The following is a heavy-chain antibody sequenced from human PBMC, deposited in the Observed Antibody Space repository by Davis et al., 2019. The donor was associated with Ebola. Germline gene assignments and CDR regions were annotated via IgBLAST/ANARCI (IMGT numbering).Heavy chain of an antibody. CDR1: GFTFSTYW. CDR3: ARGRTVTNKWFDS. Sequence: GESLKISCVASGFTFSTYWMHWVRQAPGKGLVWVSRIEGDGTTKTYADSVKGRFTITRDNAKNTVYLQMSNLRADDKAVYYCARGRTVTNKWFDSWGRGTLVTVSP. J-gene: IGHJ5*01. CDR2: IEGDGTTK. D-gene: IGHD4-17*01. V-gene: IGHV3-74*01.